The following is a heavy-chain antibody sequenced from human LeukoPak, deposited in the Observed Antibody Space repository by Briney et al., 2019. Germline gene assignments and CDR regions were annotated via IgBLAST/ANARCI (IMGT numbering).Heavy chain of an antibody. CDR1: GYTFTDNY. D-gene: IGHD3-22*01. CDR2: LNPNSGGT. J-gene: IGHJ4*02. Sequence: GASVKVSFKASGYTFTDNYPPRRRQPPVQWPEWEGWLNPNSGGTKYAQKFQGRVTMTRDTSISTAYMELSRLRSDDTAVYYCARSGYYDSSGYYAHYFDYWGQGTLVTVSS. V-gene: IGHV1-2*02. CDR3: ARSGYYDSSGYYAHYFDY.